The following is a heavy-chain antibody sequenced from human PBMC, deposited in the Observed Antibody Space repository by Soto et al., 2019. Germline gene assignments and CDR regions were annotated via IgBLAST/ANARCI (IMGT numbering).Heavy chain of an antibody. D-gene: IGHD2-21*01. V-gene: IGHV4-34*01. CDR2: INHSGST. CDR3: ARLARCWQSCYLDF. J-gene: IGHJ2*01. CDR1: GGSFSPYF. Sequence: QVQLQQWGAGLLKPSETLSLTCAVYGGSFSPYFWSWIRQPPGKGLELIGEINHSGSTNYNPPLTRRATLSVDSSQNQVPPKLTYVTAADTAVYYCARLARCWQSCYLDFGGRGTPVTFSS.